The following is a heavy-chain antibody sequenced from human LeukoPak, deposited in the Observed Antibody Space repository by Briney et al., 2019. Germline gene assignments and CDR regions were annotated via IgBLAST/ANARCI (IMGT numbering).Heavy chain of an antibody. Sequence: GESLKISCQTSGYTFTEYWIGWVRQMPGKGPEWMGIIYCDGSKTTYSPSFQSQVTISVDKSITTAYLQWISLKASDTAIYYCARRGDGYNFYFDYWGQGTLVTVSS. D-gene: IGHD5-24*01. V-gene: IGHV5-51*01. CDR2: IYCDGSKT. CDR3: ARRGDGYNFYFDY. CDR1: GYTFTEYW. J-gene: IGHJ4*02.